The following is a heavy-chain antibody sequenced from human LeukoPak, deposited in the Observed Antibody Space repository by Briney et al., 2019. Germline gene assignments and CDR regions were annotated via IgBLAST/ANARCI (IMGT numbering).Heavy chain of an antibody. D-gene: IGHD2-2*01. V-gene: IGHV1-18*01. CDR2: ISAYNGNT. J-gene: IGHJ6*02. CDR3: ARAEYCSSTSCYAAYGMDV. CDR1: GYTFTSYG. Sequence: ASVKVSCKASGYTFTSYGISWVRQAPGQGLEWMGWISAYNGNTNYAQKLQGRVTMTTDTSTSTAYMELRSLRSDDTAVYYCARAEYCSSTSCYAAYGMDVWGQGTTVTVSS.